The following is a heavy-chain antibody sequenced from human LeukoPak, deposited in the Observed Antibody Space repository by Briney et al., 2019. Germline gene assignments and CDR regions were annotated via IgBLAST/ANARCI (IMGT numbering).Heavy chain of an antibody. V-gene: IGHV3-64*02. D-gene: IGHD6-19*01. CDR3: ARPEAAGTFDY. CDR2: ISGNGGST. J-gene: IGHJ4*02. CDR1: GFTFSSYS. Sequence: PGGSLRLSCAASGFTFSSYSIHWVRQAPGKGLEYVSAISGNGGSTYYADSVKGRFTISRDNSKNTVYLQMNNLRAEDTAVYYCARPEAAGTFDYWGQGTLVTVSS.